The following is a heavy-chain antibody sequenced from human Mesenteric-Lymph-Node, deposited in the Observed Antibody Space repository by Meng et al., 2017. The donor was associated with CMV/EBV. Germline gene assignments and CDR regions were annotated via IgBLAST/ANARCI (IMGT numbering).Heavy chain of an antibody. Sequence: GTFSSYAIRWFRQAPEPGLQWMGPIIPSFRKASYAQKFQGSVTITADESSSTAYMELSSLRSEDTAVYYCARVGRGVLRQGIYFDYWGQGTLVTVSS. CDR1: GTFSSYA. V-gene: IGHV1-69*01. J-gene: IGHJ4*02. CDR3: ARVGRGVLRQGIYFDY. CDR2: IIPSFRKA. D-gene: IGHD3-3*01.